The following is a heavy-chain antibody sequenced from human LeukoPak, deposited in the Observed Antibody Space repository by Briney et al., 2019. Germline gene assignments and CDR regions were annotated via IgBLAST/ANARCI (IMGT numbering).Heavy chain of an antibody. CDR3: AGDKGVGATILDY. CDR2: ISSSSSYI. V-gene: IGHV3-21*01. CDR1: GFTFSSYS. Sequence: KTGGSLRLSCAASGFTFSSYSMNWVRQAPGKGLEWVSSISSSSSYIYCADSVKGRFTISRDNAKNSLYLQMNSLRAEDTAVYYCAGDKGVGATILDYWGQGTLVTVSS. J-gene: IGHJ4*02. D-gene: IGHD1-26*01.